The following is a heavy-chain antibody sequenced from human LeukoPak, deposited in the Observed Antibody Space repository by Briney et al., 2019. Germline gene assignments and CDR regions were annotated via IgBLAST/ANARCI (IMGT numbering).Heavy chain of an antibody. CDR3: ARDSTYYYDSSDYEGGFDP. CDR2: ISGSGGST. D-gene: IGHD3-22*01. V-gene: IGHV3-23*01. CDR1: GFTFSSYA. Sequence: GGSLRLSCAASGFTFSSYAMSWVRQAPGKGLEWVSAISGSGGSTYYADSVKGRFTISRDNSKNTLYLQMNSLRAEDTAVYYCARDSTYYYDSSDYEGGFDPWGQGTLVTVSS. J-gene: IGHJ5*02.